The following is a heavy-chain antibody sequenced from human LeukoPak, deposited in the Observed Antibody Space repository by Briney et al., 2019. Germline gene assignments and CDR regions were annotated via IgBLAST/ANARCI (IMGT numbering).Heavy chain of an antibody. CDR3: ARVGDWSNYFGMDA. CDR1: GFTFSGHS. V-gene: IGHV3-23*01. CDR2: IFGNGVKT. J-gene: IGHJ6*02. D-gene: IGHD3-16*01. Sequence: GGSLRLSCAASGFTFSGHSMTWVRQTPGKGLEWVSVIFGNGVKTYYADSLKGRFTISRDNSKSTLYLQMNSLRADDTAVHYCARVGDWSNYFGMDAWGQGTTVSVSS.